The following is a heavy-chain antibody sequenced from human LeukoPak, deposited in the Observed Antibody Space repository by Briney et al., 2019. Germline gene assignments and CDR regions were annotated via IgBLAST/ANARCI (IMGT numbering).Heavy chain of an antibody. D-gene: IGHD3-10*01. CDR2: IYYSGST. V-gene: IGHV4-59*08. CDR1: GGSISSYY. Sequence: SETLSLTCTVAGGSISSYYWSWIRQPPGKGLEWIGYIYYSGSTYYNPSLKSRVTISVDTSKNQFSLRLSSVTAADTAVYCARVWFGSRCFDYWGQGTLVTVSS. J-gene: IGHJ4*02. CDR3: ARVWFGSRCFDY.